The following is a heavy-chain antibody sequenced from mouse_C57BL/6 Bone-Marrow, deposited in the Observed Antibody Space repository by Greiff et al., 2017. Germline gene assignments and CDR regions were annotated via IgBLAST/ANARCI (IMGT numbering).Heavy chain of an antibody. CDR1: GFTFSDYY. CDR3: AREVYGSSLWAMDY. J-gene: IGHJ4*01. Sequence: EVQLVESEGGLVQPGSSMKLSCTASGFTFSDYYMAWVRQVPEKGLEWVANINYDGSSTYYLDSLKSRFIISRDNEKNILYLQMSRLKSEDTATYYCAREVYGSSLWAMDYWGQGTSVTVSS. D-gene: IGHD1-1*01. V-gene: IGHV5-16*01. CDR2: INYDGSST.